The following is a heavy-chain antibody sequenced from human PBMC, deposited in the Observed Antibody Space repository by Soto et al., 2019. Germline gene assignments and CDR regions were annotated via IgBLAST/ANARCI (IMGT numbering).Heavy chain of an antibody. V-gene: IGHV1-46*01. D-gene: IGHD5-12*01. CDR1: GYSFTRHN. Sequence: ASVKVSCKASGYSFTRHNVHWVRQAPGQGLEWMGMINPSGGGANYAQKFQGRVTMTSDTSTSTLYMVLSSLRPEDTAVYYCARARAVETATIVGYWGQGTLVTVSS. J-gene: IGHJ4*02. CDR3: ARARAVETATIVGY. CDR2: INPSGGGA.